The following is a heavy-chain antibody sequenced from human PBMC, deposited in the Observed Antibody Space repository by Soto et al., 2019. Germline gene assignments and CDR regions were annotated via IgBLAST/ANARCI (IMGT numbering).Heavy chain of an antibody. Sequence: PSETLSLTCTVSGGSISSGGYYWSWIRQHPGKGLEWIGYIYYSGSTYYNPSLKSRVTISVDTSKNQFSLKLSSVTAADTAVYYCARESLYCSSTSCYGLDPCGQGTLVTVSS. CDR3: ARESLYCSSTSCYGLDP. V-gene: IGHV4-31*03. J-gene: IGHJ5*02. CDR2: IYYSGST. CDR1: GGSISSGGYY. D-gene: IGHD2-2*01.